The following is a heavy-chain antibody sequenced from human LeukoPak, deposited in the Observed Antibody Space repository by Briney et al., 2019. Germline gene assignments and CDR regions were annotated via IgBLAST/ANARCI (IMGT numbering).Heavy chain of an antibody. J-gene: IGHJ5*02. CDR1: GGTFSSYA. Sequence: SVKVSCKASGGTFSSYAISWVRQAPGQGLEWMGGIIPIFGTANYAQKFQGRVTITADESTSTAYMELSSLRSEDTAVYYCARDGTLLSIWYQLPPFDPWGQGTLVTVSS. CDR3: ARDGTLLSIWYQLPPFDP. D-gene: IGHD2-2*01. CDR2: IIPIFGTA. V-gene: IGHV1-69*01.